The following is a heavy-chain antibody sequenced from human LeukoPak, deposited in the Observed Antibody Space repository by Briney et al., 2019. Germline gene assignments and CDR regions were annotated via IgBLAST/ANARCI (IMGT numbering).Heavy chain of an antibody. V-gene: IGHV1-8*01. Sequence: GASVKVSCKASGYTFTSYDINWVRQATGQGLDWMGWMNPNSGNTGYAQKFQGRVTMTRNTSISTAYMELSSLRSEDTAVYYCAREGQSPVVATVTSFDYWGQGTLVTVSS. CDR3: AREGQSPVVATVTSFDY. D-gene: IGHD5-12*01. CDR2: MNPNSGNT. CDR1: GYTFTSYD. J-gene: IGHJ4*02.